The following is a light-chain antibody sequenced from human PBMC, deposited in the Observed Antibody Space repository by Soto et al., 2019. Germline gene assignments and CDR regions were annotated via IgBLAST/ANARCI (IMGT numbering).Light chain of an antibody. CDR2: EVN. V-gene: IGLV2-8*01. J-gene: IGLJ3*02. Sequence: QPVLTQPPSASGSPGQSVTISCTGTSSDVGAYNSVSWYQQHPGKAPRLMIYEVNKWPSGVPDRFSGSKSGNMASLTVSGLQAEDEADYYCNSHGGSNNFWVFGGGTKVTVL. CDR1: SSDVGAYNS. CDR3: NSHGGSNNFWV.